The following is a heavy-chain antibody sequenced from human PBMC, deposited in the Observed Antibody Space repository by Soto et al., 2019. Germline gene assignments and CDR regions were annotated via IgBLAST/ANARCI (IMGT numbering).Heavy chain of an antibody. D-gene: IGHD3-10*01. J-gene: IGHJ4*02. CDR1: GFTFSSYW. CDR2: INSDGSST. Sequence: VSLRLSCAASGFTFSSYWMHWVRQAAGKGLVWVSRINSDGSSTSYADSVKGRFTISRDNAKNTLYLQMNSLRAEDTAVYYCARAFGPIWSTYFDYWGQGTLVTVSS. V-gene: IGHV3-74*01. CDR3: ARAFGPIWSTYFDY.